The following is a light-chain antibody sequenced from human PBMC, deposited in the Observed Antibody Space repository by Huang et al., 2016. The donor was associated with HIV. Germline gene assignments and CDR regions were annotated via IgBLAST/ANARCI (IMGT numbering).Light chain of an antibody. Sequence: VLTQPPGTLSLSPGEKAPLSCRTSQSLRDTYLAWYKHRPGQAPRLLIYGASTRAPGIPDRFSGSGSGTEFTLTINRLEPQDFAVYFCLQYDRSPLTFGGGTRV. CDR3: LQYDRSPLT. J-gene: IGKJ4*01. CDR2: GAS. CDR1: QSLRDTY. V-gene: IGKV3-20*01.